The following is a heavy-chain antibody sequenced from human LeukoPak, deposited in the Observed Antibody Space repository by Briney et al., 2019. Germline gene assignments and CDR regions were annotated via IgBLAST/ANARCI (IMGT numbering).Heavy chain of an antibody. Sequence: GSLRLSCAASEFTVSSNYMSWVRQAPGKGLEWIGSIYYRGSTFYKPSLRSRVTISVDTSKNRFSLKLNSVTAADTAVYYCARHPIFSGMGSQLWFDPWGQGTLVTVSS. CDR3: ARHPIFSGMGSQLWFDP. D-gene: IGHD3-10*01. CDR2: IYYRGST. CDR1: EFTVSSNY. V-gene: IGHV4-39*01. J-gene: IGHJ5*02.